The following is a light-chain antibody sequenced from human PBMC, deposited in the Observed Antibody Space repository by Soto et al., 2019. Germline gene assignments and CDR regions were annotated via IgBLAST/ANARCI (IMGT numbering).Light chain of an antibody. V-gene: IGKV3-20*01. Sequence: EIVLTQSPDTLSLSPGEIATLYCRASRSVSSSYLAWYQHIAGQAPRLLISGASKRATDIPDRFSGSESGTDFTLTISRLEPEDFAVYYCQHYGSSPPYTFGQGTKV. CDR1: RSVSSSY. CDR3: QHYGSSPPYT. CDR2: GAS. J-gene: IGKJ2*01.